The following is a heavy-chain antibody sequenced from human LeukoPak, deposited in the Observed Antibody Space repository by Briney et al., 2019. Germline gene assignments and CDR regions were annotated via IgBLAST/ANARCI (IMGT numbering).Heavy chain of an antibody. V-gene: IGHV3-48*03. CDR3: ARDHNMVTTWVDY. CDR2: ISGSGTTI. J-gene: IGHJ4*02. CDR1: GFTFSSYE. D-gene: IGHD4-17*01. Sequence: PGGSLRLSCAASGFTFSSYEMNWVRQAPGKGLEWVSYISGSGTTIYYADSVKGRFTISRDNAKNSLYLQMNSLRAEDTAVYYCARDHNMVTTWVDYWGQGTLVTVSS.